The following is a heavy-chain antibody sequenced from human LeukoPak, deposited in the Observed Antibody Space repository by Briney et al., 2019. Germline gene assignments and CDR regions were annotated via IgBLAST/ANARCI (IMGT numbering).Heavy chain of an antibody. Sequence: SETLSLTCTVSGGSISSYYWSWIRQPPGKGLEWVGYIYYSGTTNYNPSLKSRVTISVDTSKTQFSLKLSSVTAADTAIYYCARYDTRDYYFDYWGQGALVTVSS. CDR1: GGSISSYY. J-gene: IGHJ4*02. CDR3: ARYDTRDYYFDY. D-gene: IGHD3-22*01. CDR2: IYYSGTT. V-gene: IGHV4-59*01.